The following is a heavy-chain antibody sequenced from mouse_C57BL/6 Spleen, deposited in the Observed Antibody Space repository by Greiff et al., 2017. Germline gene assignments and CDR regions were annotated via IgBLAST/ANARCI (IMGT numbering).Heavy chain of an antibody. Sequence: EVKVEESGGGLVQPGGSMKLSCVASGFTFSNYWMNWVRQSPEKGLEWVAQIRLKSDNYATHYAESVKGRFTISRDDSKSSVYLQMNNLRAQDTGVYYCTGGGLLKPFWYFDVWGTGTTVTVSS. CDR3: TGGGLLKPFWYFDV. CDR1: GFTFSNYW. V-gene: IGHV6-3*01. J-gene: IGHJ1*03. CDR2: IRLKSDNYAT. D-gene: IGHD1-1*01.